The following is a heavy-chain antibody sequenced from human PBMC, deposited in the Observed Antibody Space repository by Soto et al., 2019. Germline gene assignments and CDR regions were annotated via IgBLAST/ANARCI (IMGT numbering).Heavy chain of an antibody. CDR1: GFTVSSNY. V-gene: IGHV3-66*01. D-gene: IGHD3-22*01. CDR2: IYSGGST. CDR3: ARDGHYYDSSGWSLYYFDY. Sequence: GGSLRLSCAASGFTVSSNYMSWVRQAPGKGLEWVSVIYSGGSTYYADSVKGRFTISRDISKNTLYLQMNSLRAEDTAVYYCARDGHYYDSSGWSLYYFDYWGQGTLVTVSS. J-gene: IGHJ4*02.